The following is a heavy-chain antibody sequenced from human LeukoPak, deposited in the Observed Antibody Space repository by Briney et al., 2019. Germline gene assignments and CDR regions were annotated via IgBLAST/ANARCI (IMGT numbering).Heavy chain of an antibody. CDR2: IYTSGST. J-gene: IGHJ4*02. CDR1: GGSISSGSYY. D-gene: IGHD5-18*01. CDR3: ARGGRRGYSYGATL. Sequence: SETLSLTCTVSGGSISSGSYYWSWNRPPAGKGLEWIGRIYTSGSTNYNPSLKCRVTISVDTSKNQYTLKLSSVTAADTAVYYCARGGRRGYSYGATLWGQGTLVTVSS. V-gene: IGHV4-61*02.